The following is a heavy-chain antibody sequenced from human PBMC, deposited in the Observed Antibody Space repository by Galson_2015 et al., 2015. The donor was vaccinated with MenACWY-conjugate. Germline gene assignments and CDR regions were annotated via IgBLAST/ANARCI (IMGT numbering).Heavy chain of an antibody. J-gene: IGHJ4*02. D-gene: IGHD3-10*01. CDR3: TTDSPCGGYLDF. V-gene: IGHV3-15*01. CDR2: IKSKTDGGKT. Sequence: FLRLSCAASGFTFSNAWMSWVRQAPGKGLEWVGRIKSKTDGGKTNYAAPVKGRFTISRDDSRNTLYLQMNSLKTEDTAVYYCTTDSPCGGYLDFWGQGTLVTVSS. CDR1: GFTFSNAW.